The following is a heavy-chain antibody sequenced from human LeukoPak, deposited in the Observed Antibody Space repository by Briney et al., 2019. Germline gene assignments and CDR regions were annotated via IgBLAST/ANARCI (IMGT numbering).Heavy chain of an antibody. Sequence: GGSLRLSCAASEFTFSSYGMHWVRQAPGKGLEWVAFNRYDGSNKYHADSVKGRFTISRDNSKNTLYLQMNNLRADDAAVYYCAKEIWPTVTTPGRTYFDYWGQGTLVTVSS. CDR2: NRYDGSNK. CDR3: AKEIWPTVTTPGRTYFDY. D-gene: IGHD4-17*01. CDR1: EFTFSSYG. V-gene: IGHV3-30*02. J-gene: IGHJ4*02.